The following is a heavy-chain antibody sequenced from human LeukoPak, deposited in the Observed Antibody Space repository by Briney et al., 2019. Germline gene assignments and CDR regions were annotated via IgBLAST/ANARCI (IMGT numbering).Heavy chain of an antibody. D-gene: IGHD3-10*01. CDR2: ISGSGGST. J-gene: IGHJ4*02. V-gene: IGHV3-23*01. CDR1: GFTFSSYG. Sequence: GGSLRLSCAASGFTFSSYGMSWVRQAPGKGLEWVSAISGSGGSTYYADSVKGRFTISRDNSKNTLYLQMNSLRAEDTAVYYCAKIVNYGSGSHYWGQGTLVTVSS. CDR3: AKIVNYGSGSHY.